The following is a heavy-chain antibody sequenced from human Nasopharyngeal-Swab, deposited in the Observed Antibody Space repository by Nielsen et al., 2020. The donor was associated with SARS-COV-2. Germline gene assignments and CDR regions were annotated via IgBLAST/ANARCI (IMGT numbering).Heavy chain of an antibody. V-gene: IGHV4-59*01. J-gene: IGHJ4*02. D-gene: IGHD3-3*01. CDR3: ARAIRITIFGVVASFDY. Sequence: SETLSLTCTVSGSSISSYYWSWIRQPPGKGLEWIGYIYYSGSTNYNPSLKSRVTISVDTSKNQFSLKLSSVTAADTAVYYCARAIRITIFGVVASFDYWGQGTLVTVSS. CDR2: IYYSGST. CDR1: GSSISSYY.